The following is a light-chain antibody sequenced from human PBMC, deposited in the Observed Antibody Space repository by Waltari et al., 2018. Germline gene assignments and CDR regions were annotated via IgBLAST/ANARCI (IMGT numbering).Light chain of an antibody. CDR1: SSNIGRNT. J-gene: IGLJ3*02. CDR2: FDN. CDR3: ATWDDSLNAWV. V-gene: IGLV1-44*01. Sequence: QSVLTQPPSASGTPGQRVTMSCSGSSSNIGRNTVNWYQQLPATAPNLLIYFDNPRPSGVPDRFAGSRSGTSASLAIIGLQSEDEAYYHCATWDDSLNAWVFGGGTKLTVL.